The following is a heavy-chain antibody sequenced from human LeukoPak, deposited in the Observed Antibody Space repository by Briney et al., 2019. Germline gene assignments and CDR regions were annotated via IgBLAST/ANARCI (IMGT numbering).Heavy chain of an antibody. J-gene: IGHJ4*02. CDR3: ARGNDYGDYLDY. CDR1: GYTFTTYY. V-gene: IGHV1-46*01. D-gene: IGHD4-17*01. Sequence: ASVKVSCKASGYTFTTYYIHWVRQAPGEGLERLGTINPSGGGTDYAQKFQGRVTMTRDTSTSTVYMELSSLRSEDTAVYYCARGNDYGDYLDYWGQGTLVTVSS. CDR2: INPSGGGT.